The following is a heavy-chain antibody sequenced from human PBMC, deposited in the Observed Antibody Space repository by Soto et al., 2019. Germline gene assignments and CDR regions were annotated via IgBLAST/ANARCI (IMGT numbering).Heavy chain of an antibody. CDR2: ISSSSSTI. D-gene: IGHD6-13*01. Sequence: GGSLRLSCAASGFTFSSYSMNWVRQAPGKGLEWVSYISSSSSTIYYADSVKGRFTISRDNAKNSLYLQMNSLRAEDTAVYYCARDSSGGSSSWYQGAFDIWGQGTMVTVSS. J-gene: IGHJ3*02. CDR1: GFTFSSYS. V-gene: IGHV3-48*01. CDR3: ARDSSGGSSSWYQGAFDI.